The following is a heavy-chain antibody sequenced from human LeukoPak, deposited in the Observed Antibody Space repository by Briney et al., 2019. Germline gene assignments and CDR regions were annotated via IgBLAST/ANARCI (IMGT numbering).Heavy chain of an antibody. D-gene: IGHD5-12*01. Sequence: PGGSLRLSCAASGFTFSSYAMHWVRQAPGKGLEWVAVISYDGSSKYYADSVKGRFTISRDNSKNTLHLQMNSLRAEDTAVYYCARVGNIVATGSAFDIWGQGTMVTVSS. V-gene: IGHV3-30-3*01. J-gene: IGHJ3*02. CDR2: ISYDGSSK. CDR3: ARVGNIVATGSAFDI. CDR1: GFTFSSYA.